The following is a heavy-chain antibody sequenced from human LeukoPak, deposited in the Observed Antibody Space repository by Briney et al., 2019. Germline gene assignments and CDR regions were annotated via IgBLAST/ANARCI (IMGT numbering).Heavy chain of an antibody. CDR3: ARDTTPYYYDSSHPNPLDP. V-gene: IGHV1-2*06. Sequence: GSVKVSCKASGYTFTGYYMHWVRQAPGKGLEWMGRTNPKSGGTNYVQEFQGRVTLTRDTSISTGYMALSRLRSDYTAVYSCARDTTPYYYDSSHPNPLDPWGQGTLVTASS. D-gene: IGHD3-22*01. J-gene: IGHJ5*02. CDR2: TNPKSGGT. CDR1: GYTFTGYY.